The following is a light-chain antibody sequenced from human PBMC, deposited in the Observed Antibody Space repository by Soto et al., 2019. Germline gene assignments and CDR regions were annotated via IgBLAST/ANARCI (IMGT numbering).Light chain of an antibody. Sequence: SSELTQTPSVSVAPGETSSITCGGSNIGGKSVHWYQQKAGQAPVVVIHFDSDRPSGIPERFSGSRSGNTATLTISRVEAGDEADYYCQVWDSTTTVIFGGGTKLTVL. V-gene: IGLV3-21*01. CDR1: NIGGKS. CDR2: FDS. CDR3: QVWDSTTTVI. J-gene: IGLJ2*01.